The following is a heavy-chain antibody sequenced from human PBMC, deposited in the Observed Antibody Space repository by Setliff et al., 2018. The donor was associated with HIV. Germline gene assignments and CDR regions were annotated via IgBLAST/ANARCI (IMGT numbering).Heavy chain of an antibody. J-gene: IGHJ4*02. CDR1: GGSISSSSYY. Sequence: SETLSLTCTVSGGSISSSSYYWGWIRQPPGKGLEWIGSIYYNGNTYYNPSLKSRVTISVDKSKNQFSLNLNSVTAADSAVYYCAGRDGYNRYYFDFWGQGTLVTVSS. D-gene: IGHD5-12*01. V-gene: IGHV4-39*07. CDR3: AGRDGYNRYYFDF. CDR2: IYYNGNT.